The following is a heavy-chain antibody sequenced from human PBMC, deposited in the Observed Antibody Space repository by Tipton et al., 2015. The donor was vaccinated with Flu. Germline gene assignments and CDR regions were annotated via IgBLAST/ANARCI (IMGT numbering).Heavy chain of an antibody. CDR3: ANLRGTVAGANSGWFDP. V-gene: IGHV1-69*18. CDR1: GGSFNTFA. D-gene: IGHD6-19*01. J-gene: IGHJ5*02. Sequence: QLVQSGSEVKKPGSSMRVSCKSSGGSFNTFAITWVRQAPGQGLEWVGRIIPIFGLASYAEKFQGRVTITADESTGTAYMELSNLRSEDTAIYYCANLRGTVAGANSGWFDPWGQGTLVTVSS. CDR2: IIPIFGLA.